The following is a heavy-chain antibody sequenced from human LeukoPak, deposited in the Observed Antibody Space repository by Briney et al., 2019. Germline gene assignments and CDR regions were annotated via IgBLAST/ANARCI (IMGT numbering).Heavy chain of an antibody. CDR1: RFTVTSNY. CDR2: IYNGGST. V-gene: IGHV3-66*02. CDR3: LSRRDAFDI. D-gene: IGHD6-6*01. Sequence: GGSLRLSCAASRFTVTSNYMSWVRQAPGKGLEWVSVIYNGGSTNYADSVKGRFTISRDNSKNTLYLQMNSLRAEDTAVYYCLSRRDAFDIWGQGTMVTVSS. J-gene: IGHJ3*02.